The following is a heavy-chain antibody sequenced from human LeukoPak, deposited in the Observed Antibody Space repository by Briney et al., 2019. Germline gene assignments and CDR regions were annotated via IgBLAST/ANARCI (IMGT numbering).Heavy chain of an antibody. J-gene: IGHJ6*03. V-gene: IGHV4-34*01. CDR2: INHSGST. CDR3: ARLAMGGIYYYYYMDV. CDR1: GGSFSGYY. D-gene: IGHD2-15*01. Sequence: SETLSLTCAVYGGSFSGYYWSWIRQPPGKGLEWIGEINHSGSTNYNPSLKSRVTISVDTSKNQFSLKLSSVTAADTAVYYCARLAMGGIYYYYYMDVWGKGTTVTISS.